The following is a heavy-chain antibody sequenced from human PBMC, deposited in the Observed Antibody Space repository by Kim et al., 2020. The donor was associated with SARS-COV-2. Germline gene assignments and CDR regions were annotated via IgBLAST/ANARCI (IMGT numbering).Heavy chain of an antibody. V-gene: IGHV4-34*01. CDR1: GGSFSGYY. D-gene: IGHD3-10*01. J-gene: IGHJ2*01. CDR2: INHSGRT. Sequence: SETLSLTCAVYGGSFSGYYWSWIRQPPGKGLEWIGEINHSGRTNYNPSLKSRVTISVDTSKNQFSLKLTSVTAADTAVYYCVRRLSNTSGWGRHYCDLWG. CDR3: VRRLSNTSGWGRHYCDL.